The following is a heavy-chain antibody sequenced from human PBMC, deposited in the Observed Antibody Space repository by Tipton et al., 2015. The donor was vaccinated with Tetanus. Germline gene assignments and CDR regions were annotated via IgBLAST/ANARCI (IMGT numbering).Heavy chain of an antibody. D-gene: IGHD2-8*01. CDR1: GDSGSRHY. CDR2: IFYSGNS. J-gene: IGHJ4*02. V-gene: IGHV4-59*02. Sequence: TLSLTCSVSGDSGSRHYWSWIRQPPGKALEWIGDIFYSGNSISNPSFRSRVTMSVDTSRTLFSLTLIAVTAADTAVYFCARGLIDDFLGSRNYFDSWGPGTLVTVSS. CDR3: ARGLIDDFLGSRNYFDS.